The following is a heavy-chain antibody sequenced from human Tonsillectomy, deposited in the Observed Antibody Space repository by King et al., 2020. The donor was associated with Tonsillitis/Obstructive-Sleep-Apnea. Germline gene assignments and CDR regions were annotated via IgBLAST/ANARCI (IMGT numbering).Heavy chain of an antibody. CDR3: AGGDSAFYYYGMDV. CDR2: IYYSGST. J-gene: IGHJ6*02. V-gene: IGHV4-59*08. Sequence: QLQESGPGLVKPSETLSLTCTVSGGSISSYYWSWIRQPPGKGLEWIGYIYYSGSTNYNPSLKSRVTISVDTSKNQFSLKLSSVTAADTAVYYCAGGDSAFYYYGMDVWGQGTTVTVSS. D-gene: IGHD2-21*02. CDR1: GGSISSYY.